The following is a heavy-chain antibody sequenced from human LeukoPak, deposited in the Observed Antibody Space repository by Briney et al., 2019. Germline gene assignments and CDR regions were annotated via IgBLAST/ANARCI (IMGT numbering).Heavy chain of an antibody. D-gene: IGHD2-2*01. CDR2: ISWNSGSI. J-gene: IGHJ3*02. CDR1: GFTFDDYA. Sequence: GGSLRLSCAASGFTFDDYAMHWVRQAPGKGLDWVSGISWNSGSIGYADSVKGRFTISRDNAKNSLYLQMNSLRAEDTALYYCAKDGYCSSTSCYRVAFDIWGQGTMVTVSS. CDR3: AKDGYCSSTSCYRVAFDI. V-gene: IGHV3-9*01.